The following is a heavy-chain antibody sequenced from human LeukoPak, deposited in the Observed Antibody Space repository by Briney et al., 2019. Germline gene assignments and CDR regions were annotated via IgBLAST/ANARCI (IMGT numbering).Heavy chain of an antibody. CDR1: GDSVSSNSAA. D-gene: IGHD6-19*01. CDR2: TYYRSKWYN. CDR3: AGAPPYGSDWSKGVFDY. Sequence: SQTLSLTCAISGDSVSSNSAAWNWIRQSPSRGLEWLGRTYYRSKWYNDYAVSVKSRITINPDTSKNQFSLQLNSVTPEDTAVYYCAGAPPYGSDWSKGVFDYWGQGTLVTVSS. V-gene: IGHV6-1*01. J-gene: IGHJ4*02.